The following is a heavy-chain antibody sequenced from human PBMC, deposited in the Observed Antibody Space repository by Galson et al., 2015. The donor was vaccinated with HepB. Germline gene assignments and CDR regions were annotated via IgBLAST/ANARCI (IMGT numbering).Heavy chain of an antibody. V-gene: IGHV1-69*13. CDR2: ISPIFGTA. CDR3: ARQSYSGSAPDV. CDR1: GCTFSSYA. Sequence: SVKVSCKASGCTFSSYAITWVRQAPGQGLEWMGGISPIFGTANYAQKFQGRVTITADASTSTAYMELSSLRSEDTAVYYCARQSYSGSAPDVWGQGTTVTVSS. D-gene: IGHD1-26*01. J-gene: IGHJ6*02.